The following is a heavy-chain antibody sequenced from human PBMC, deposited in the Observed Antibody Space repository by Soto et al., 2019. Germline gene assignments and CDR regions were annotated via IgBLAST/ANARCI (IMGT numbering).Heavy chain of an antibody. Sequence: GGSLRLSCAASGFTVSSNSMSWVLQAPWKGLEWVSLIYSGASTFYADSVKGRFTISRDISKNTLYLQMNRLRAEDTAVYYCARDLEDEWAPGRYYGMDVWGQGTTVTVSS. CDR2: IYSGAST. D-gene: IGHD1-26*01. J-gene: IGHJ6*02. CDR3: ARDLEDEWAPGRYYGMDV. V-gene: IGHV3-53*01. CDR1: GFTVSSNS.